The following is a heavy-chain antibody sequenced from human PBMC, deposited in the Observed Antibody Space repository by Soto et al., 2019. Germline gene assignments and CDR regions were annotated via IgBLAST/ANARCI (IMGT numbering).Heavy chain of an antibody. J-gene: IGHJ4*02. CDR3: ARVSATYNGRFMDYDSSGYYYVGGYFDY. Sequence: PGASVKVSCKASGGTFSSYAISWVRQAPGQGLEWMGGIIPIFGTANYAQKFQGRVTITADESTSTAYMELSSLRSEDTAVYYCARVSATYNGRFMDYDSSGYYYVGGYFDYWGQGTLVTVSS. D-gene: IGHD3-22*01. CDR1: GGTFSSYA. CDR2: IIPIFGTA. V-gene: IGHV1-69*13.